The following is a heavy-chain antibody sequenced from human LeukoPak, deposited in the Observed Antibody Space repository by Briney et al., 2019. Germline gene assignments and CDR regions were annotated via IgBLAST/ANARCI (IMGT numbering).Heavy chain of an antibody. CDR1: GGSISSSNW. D-gene: IGHD3-9*01. J-gene: IGHJ5*02. Sequence: PSGTLSLTCAVSGGSISSSNWWSWVRQPPGKGLEWIGSIYYSGSTYYNPSLKSRVTISVDTSKNQFSLKLSSVTAADTAVYYCASERQGYDILTGYSGNWFDPWGQGTLVTVSS. CDR2: IYYSGST. V-gene: IGHV4-4*02. CDR3: ASERQGYDILTGYSGNWFDP.